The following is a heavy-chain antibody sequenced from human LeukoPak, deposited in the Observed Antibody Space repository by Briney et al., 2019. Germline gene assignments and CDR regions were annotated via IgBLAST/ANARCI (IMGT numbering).Heavy chain of an antibody. Sequence: GGSLRLSCAASGFTFNTYAMHWVRQAPGKGLGWVAVTSFDGTTKYYADSVKGRFTVSRDNSKNTLILQMNSLRAEDTAVYYCARGSSTNCYGGNCFYYYMAVWGKGTTVTVSS. J-gene: IGHJ6*03. CDR1: GFTFNTYA. V-gene: IGHV3-30*04. D-gene: IGHD2-2*01. CDR2: TSFDGTTK. CDR3: ARGSSTNCYGGNCFYYYMAV.